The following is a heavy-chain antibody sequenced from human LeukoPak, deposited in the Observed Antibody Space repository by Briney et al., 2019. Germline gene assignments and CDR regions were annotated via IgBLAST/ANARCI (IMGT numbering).Heavy chain of an antibody. D-gene: IGHD3-10*01. J-gene: IGHJ4*02. CDR2: ISSSSSYI. V-gene: IGHV3-21*01. CDR1: GFTFSSYS. CDR3: ARGTRGSGSYYVY. Sequence: GGSLRLSCAASGFTFSSYSMNWVRQAPGKGLEGVSSISSSSSYIYYADSVKGRFTISRDNAKNSLYLQMDSLRAEDTAVYYCARGTRGSGSYYVYWGQGTPVTVSS.